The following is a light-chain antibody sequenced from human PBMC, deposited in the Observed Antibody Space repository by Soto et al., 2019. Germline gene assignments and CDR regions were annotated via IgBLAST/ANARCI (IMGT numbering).Light chain of an antibody. CDR2: ATS. V-gene: IGKV1-27*01. CDR3: QKHNSAPWT. CDR1: QGISNY. Sequence: DLQMTQSPSSLSASVGDRVTITCRASQGISNYLAWFQQKPGKVPQLLIYATSTLQSGVPSRFSGSGSGTDFTLTISSLQPQDVATYYCQKHNSAPWTFGHGTKVEIK. J-gene: IGKJ1*01.